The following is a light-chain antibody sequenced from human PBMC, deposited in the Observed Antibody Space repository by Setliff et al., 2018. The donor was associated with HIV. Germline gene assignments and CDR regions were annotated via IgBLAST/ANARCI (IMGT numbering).Light chain of an antibody. CDR3: ASWDDSLSGRV. CDR1: SSNIGTRD. CDR2: KNN. V-gene: IGLV1-47*01. J-gene: IGLJ1*01. Sequence: QSVLTQPPSASGTPGQRVTISCSGSSSNIGTRDVCWYQQLPGTAPKLLINKNNQRPSGVPDRSSASKSGTSASLAISGLRSEDEADYYCASWDDSLSGRVFGTGTKVT.